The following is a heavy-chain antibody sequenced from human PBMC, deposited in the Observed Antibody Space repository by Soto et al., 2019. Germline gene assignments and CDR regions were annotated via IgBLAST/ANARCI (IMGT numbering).Heavy chain of an antibody. J-gene: IGHJ4*02. V-gene: IGHV4-39*01. CDR3: ARHGQDIVVVVAASPQSPFDY. Sequence: QLQLQESGPGLVKPSETLSLTCTVSGGSISSSSYYWRWIRQPPGKGLEWIGSIYYSGSTYYNPSLNSRFTISVDTSKNQFSLKLSSVTAADTAVYYCARHGQDIVVVVAASPQSPFDYWGQGTLVTVSS. CDR1: GGSISSSSYY. CDR2: IYYSGST. D-gene: IGHD2-15*01.